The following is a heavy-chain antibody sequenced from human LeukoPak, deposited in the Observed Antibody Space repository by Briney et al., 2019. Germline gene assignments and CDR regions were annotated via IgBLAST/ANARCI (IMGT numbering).Heavy chain of an antibody. J-gene: IGHJ6*03. D-gene: IGHD6-6*01. V-gene: IGHV3-30*03. CDR2: ISYDGSNK. Sequence: GGSLRLSCAASGFTFSSYGMNWVRQAPGKGLEWVAVISYDGSNKYYADSVKGRFTISRDNSKNTLYLQMNSLRAEDTAVCYCARDRRSSSSLGTYYHYSYMDVWGKGTTVTASS. CDR3: ARDRRSSSSLGTYYHYSYMDV. CDR1: GFTFSSYG.